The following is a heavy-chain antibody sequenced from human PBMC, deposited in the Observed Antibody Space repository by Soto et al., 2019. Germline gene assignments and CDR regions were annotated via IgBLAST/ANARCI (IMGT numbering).Heavy chain of an antibody. CDR3: ARDLSQTPITMVRGWRYYFDY. CDR1: GDSVSSNSAA. CDR2: TYYRSKWYN. D-gene: IGHD3-10*01. Sequence: PSQTLSLTCAISGDSVSSNSAAWNWIRQSPSRGLEWLGRTYYRSKWYNDYAVSVKSRITINPDTSKNQFSLQLNSVTPEDTAVYYCARDLSQTPITMVRGWRYYFDYWGQGTLVTVAS. J-gene: IGHJ4*02. V-gene: IGHV6-1*01.